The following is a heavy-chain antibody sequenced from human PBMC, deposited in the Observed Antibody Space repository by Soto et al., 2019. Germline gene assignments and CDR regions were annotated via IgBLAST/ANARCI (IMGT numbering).Heavy chain of an antibody. CDR1: GFTFSDYA. CDR3: ARGATTVTTH. Sequence: GGSLRLSCAASGFTFSDYAMHWVRQVPGKGLEWVAVISYDGSSKYHADSVKGRFTISRDNSKNTLYLQMNTLRVEDTAVYYCARGATTVTTHWGQGTLVTVSS. V-gene: IGHV3-30-3*01. D-gene: IGHD4-17*01. J-gene: IGHJ4*02. CDR2: ISYDGSSK.